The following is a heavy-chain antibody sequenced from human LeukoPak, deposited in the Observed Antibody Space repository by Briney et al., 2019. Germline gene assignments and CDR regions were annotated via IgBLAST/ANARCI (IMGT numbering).Heavy chain of an antibody. Sequence: GGSLRLSCAASGFTFYSYAMSWVRQAPGKGLEWVSAISGSGGSTYYADSVKGRFTISRDNSENTLYLQMNSLRAEDTALYYCAFPAHHWLVRGAFDIWGQGTMVTVSS. D-gene: IGHD6-19*01. CDR2: ISGSGGST. V-gene: IGHV3-23*01. CDR3: AFPAHHWLVRGAFDI. J-gene: IGHJ3*02. CDR1: GFTFYSYA.